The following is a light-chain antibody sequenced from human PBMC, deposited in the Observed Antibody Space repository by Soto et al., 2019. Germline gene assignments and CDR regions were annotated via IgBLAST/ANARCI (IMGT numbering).Light chain of an antibody. CDR3: QQRPNWPIT. V-gene: IGKV3-11*01. Sequence: EIVLAQSPATLSLSPGERATLSCRASQSVGSYLAWYQQKPGQAPRLLIYDASTRATGIPARFSGSGSGTDFTLTISSLEPEDFAVYYCQQRPNWPITFGQGTRLEIK. J-gene: IGKJ5*01. CDR2: DAS. CDR1: QSVGSY.